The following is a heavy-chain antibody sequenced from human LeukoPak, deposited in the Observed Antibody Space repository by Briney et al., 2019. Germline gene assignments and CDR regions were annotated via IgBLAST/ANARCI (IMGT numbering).Heavy chain of an antibody. D-gene: IGHD4-17*01. CDR2: ISGSGGST. CDR3: AKEHADYGDYGNFDY. CDR1: GFTFSSYA. Sequence: GGSLRLSCAASGFTFSSYAMSWVRQAPGKGLEWVSAISGSGGSTYYADSVKGRFTIPRDNSKNTLYLQMNSLRAEDTAVYYCAKEHADYGDYGNFDYWGQGALVTVSS. J-gene: IGHJ4*02. V-gene: IGHV3-23*01.